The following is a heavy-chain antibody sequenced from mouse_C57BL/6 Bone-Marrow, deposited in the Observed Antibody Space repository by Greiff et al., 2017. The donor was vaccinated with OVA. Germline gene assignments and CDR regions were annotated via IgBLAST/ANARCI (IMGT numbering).Heavy chain of an antibody. V-gene: IGHV5-17*01. CDR1: GFTFSDYG. CDR2: ISSGSSTI. J-gene: IGHJ4*01. D-gene: IGHD2-13*01. CDR3: AKGLPTDY. Sequence: EVKLMESGGGLVKPGGSLKLSCAASGFTFSDYGMHWVRQAPEKGLEWVAYISSGSSTIYYAETVKGRFTISRDNAKNTLFLQMTSLRSEDTAMYYCAKGLPTDYWGQGTSVTVSS.